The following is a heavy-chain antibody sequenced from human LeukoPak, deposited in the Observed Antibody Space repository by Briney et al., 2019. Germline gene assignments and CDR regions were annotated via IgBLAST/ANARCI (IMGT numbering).Heavy chain of an antibody. D-gene: IGHD5-12*01. Sequence: SQTLSLTCTVSGGSISSGDYYWSWIRQPPGKGLEWIGYIYYSGSTYYNPSLKSRVTISVDTSKNQFSLKLSSVTAADTAVYYCARTRPYEAYFFDYWGQGTLVTVSS. J-gene: IGHJ4*02. CDR3: ARTRPYEAYFFDY. CDR1: GGSISSGDYY. V-gene: IGHV4-30-4*01. CDR2: IYYSGST.